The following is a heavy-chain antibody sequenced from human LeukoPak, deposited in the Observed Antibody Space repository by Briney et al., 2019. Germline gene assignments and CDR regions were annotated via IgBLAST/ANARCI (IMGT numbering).Heavy chain of an antibody. CDR3: ATINWNYGAFDI. CDR1: GGTFSSYA. D-gene: IGHD1-7*01. V-gene: IGHV1-69*04. J-gene: IGHJ3*02. CDR2: IIPILGIA. Sequence: SVKVSCKASGGTFSSYAISWVRQAPGQGLEWMGRIIPILGIANYAQKFQGRVTITADKSTSTAYMELSSLRSEDTAVYYCATINWNYGAFDIWGQGTMVTVSS.